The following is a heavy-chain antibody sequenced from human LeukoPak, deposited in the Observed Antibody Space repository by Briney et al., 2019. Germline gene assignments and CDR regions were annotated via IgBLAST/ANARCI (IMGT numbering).Heavy chain of an antibody. CDR3: ARDWGGIAARGPNWFDP. CDR1: GFSLSTSGVG. J-gene: IGHJ5*02. D-gene: IGHD6-6*01. Sequence: SGPTLVNPTQTLTLTCTFSGFSLSTSGVGVGWIRQPPGKALEWLAPIYWDDDKRYSPSLKSRLTITKDTSKNQVVLTMTNMDPVDTATYYCARDWGGIAARGPNWFDPWGQGTLVTVSS. V-gene: IGHV2-5*02. CDR2: IYWDDDK.